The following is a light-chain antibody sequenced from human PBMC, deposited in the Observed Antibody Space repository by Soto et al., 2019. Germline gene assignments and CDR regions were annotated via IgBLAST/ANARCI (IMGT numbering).Light chain of an antibody. CDR2: DGS. Sequence: EIVLTQSPATLSLSPGERATLSCRASQSVSGYLAWYQQNPGQAPRLLIYDGSHRAAGIPSRFSGSGSGTDFTLTISVLEPEDVAVYYCQQRSNWLISFGPGTKVDIK. J-gene: IGKJ3*01. CDR1: QSVSGY. CDR3: QQRSNWLIS. V-gene: IGKV3-11*01.